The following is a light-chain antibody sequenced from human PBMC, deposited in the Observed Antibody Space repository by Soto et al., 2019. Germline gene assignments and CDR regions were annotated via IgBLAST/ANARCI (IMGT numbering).Light chain of an antibody. CDR2: GVS. J-gene: IGLJ1*01. CDR3: SSFTGSTILPYV. Sequence: QSVLTQPASVSGSPGQSITISCTGASGDVGGYNFVSWFQQHPGKAPKLMIHGVSNRPSGVSNRFSGSKSGNTASLTISGLQAEDEADYYCSSFTGSTILPYVFGPGTKVTVL. CDR1: SGDVGGYNF. V-gene: IGLV2-14*01.